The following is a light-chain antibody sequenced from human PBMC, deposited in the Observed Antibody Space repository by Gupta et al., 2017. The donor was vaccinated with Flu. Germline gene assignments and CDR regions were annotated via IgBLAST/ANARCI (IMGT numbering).Light chain of an antibody. CDR2: GAS. V-gene: IGKV3-20*01. Sequence: EMGLTQSTGTLSLSPGERATLSCRASQRVSSCYLAGYQQKPGQAPKLLIYGASSRDTGIPDRFSGSGSGTDFTLNISRVEAEDFAVYYCKQDGSSTVAFGQGTKVEIK. CDR3: KQDGSSTVA. CDR1: QRVSSCY. J-gene: IGKJ1*01.